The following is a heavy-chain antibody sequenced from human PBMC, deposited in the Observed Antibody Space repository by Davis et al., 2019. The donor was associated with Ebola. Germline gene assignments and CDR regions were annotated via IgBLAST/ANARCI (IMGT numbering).Heavy chain of an antibody. CDR2: IYSGGST. D-gene: IGHD3-10*01. CDR1: GFTVSSNY. J-gene: IGHJ5*02. V-gene: IGHV3-53*01. CDR3: AKDPAELGFLMVRGVPLDP. Sequence: PGGSLRLSCAASGFTVSSNYMSWVRQAPGKGLEWVSVIYSGGSTYYTDSVKGQFTISRDNSKNTLYLQMNSLRAEDTAVYYCAKDPAELGFLMVRGVPLDPWGQGTLVTVSS.